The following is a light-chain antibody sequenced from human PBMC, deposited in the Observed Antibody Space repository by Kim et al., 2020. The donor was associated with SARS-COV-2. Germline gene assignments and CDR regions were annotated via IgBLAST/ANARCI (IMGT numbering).Light chain of an antibody. CDR3: NSRDSSGNHYV. CDR2: GKN. Sequence: ALGQTVRITCQGDSLRNYYANWYQQKPGQAPVLVIYGKNNRPSGIPDRFSGSSSGNTASLTITGAQVEDEADYYCNSRDSSGNHYVFGTGTKVTVL. CDR1: SLRNYY. J-gene: IGLJ1*01. V-gene: IGLV3-19*01.